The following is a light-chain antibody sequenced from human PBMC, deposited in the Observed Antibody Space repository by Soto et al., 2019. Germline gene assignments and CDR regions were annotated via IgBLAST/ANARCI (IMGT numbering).Light chain of an antibody. CDR2: EAS. CDR3: QQYNGYWT. J-gene: IGKJ1*01. V-gene: IGKV1-5*03. CDR1: QSISGS. Sequence: DIQMTQSPSTLSASVGDRVTITCRASQSISGSLAWYQKKPGKAPKLLIYEASNIKSGVPSRFSGSGSGKEYTLTIRSLQPDDSESYYCQQYNGYWTFGQGTRVEIK.